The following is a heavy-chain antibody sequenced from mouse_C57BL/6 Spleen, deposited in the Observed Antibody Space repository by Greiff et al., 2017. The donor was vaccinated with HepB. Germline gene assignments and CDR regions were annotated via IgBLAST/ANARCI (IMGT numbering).Heavy chain of an antibody. Sequence: QVQLQQSGAELARPGASVKLSCKASGYTFTSYGISWVKQRTGQGLEWIGEIYPRSGNTYYNEKFKGKATLTADKSSSTAYMELRSLTSEDSAVYFGARSYYYGSRGSYYFDYWGQGTTLTVSS. V-gene: IGHV1-81*01. J-gene: IGHJ2*01. CDR1: GYTFTSYG. CDR3: ARSYYYGSRGSYYFDY. CDR2: IYPRSGNT. D-gene: IGHD1-1*01.